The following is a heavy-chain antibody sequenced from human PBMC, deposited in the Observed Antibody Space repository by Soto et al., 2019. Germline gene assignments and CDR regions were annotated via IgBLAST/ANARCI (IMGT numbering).Heavy chain of an antibody. CDR1: GYSFTNYW. CDR2: IYPADSDT. Sequence: GESLKISCKGSGYSFTNYWIGWVRQMPGKGLQWMGIIYPADSDTRYSPSFQGQVTISADKSISTAYLQWSSLKASDTAMFYCARTESSSWPDAFDIWGQGTMVTVS. J-gene: IGHJ3*02. V-gene: IGHV5-51*01. CDR3: ARTESSSWPDAFDI. D-gene: IGHD6-13*01.